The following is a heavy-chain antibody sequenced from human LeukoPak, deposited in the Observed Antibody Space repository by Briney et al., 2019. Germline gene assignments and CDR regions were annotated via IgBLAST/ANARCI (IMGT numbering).Heavy chain of an antibody. Sequence: GGSLRLSRAASGFTFSSYGMHWVRQAPGKGLEWVAVISHAGSNKYYADSVKGRFTISRDNSKNTLYLQMNSLRAEDTAVYYCAKRRPDSSGPYGMDVWGQGTTVTVSS. J-gene: IGHJ6*02. D-gene: IGHD3-22*01. V-gene: IGHV3-30*18. CDR3: AKRRPDSSGPYGMDV. CDR2: ISHAGSNK. CDR1: GFTFSSYG.